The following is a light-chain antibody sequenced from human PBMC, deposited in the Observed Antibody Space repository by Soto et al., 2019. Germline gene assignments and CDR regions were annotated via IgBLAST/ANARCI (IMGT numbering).Light chain of an antibody. J-gene: IGKJ1*01. CDR1: QSVSSN. CDR3: QQYNNWPPA. Sequence: EIVMTQSPGTLSVSPGERATLSCRASQSVSSNVAWYQQKPGQAPRLLIYGASTRATGIPARFSGSGSGTEFTLTISSLQSEDFAVYYCQQYNNWPPAFGQGTKVEIK. CDR2: GAS. V-gene: IGKV3-15*01.